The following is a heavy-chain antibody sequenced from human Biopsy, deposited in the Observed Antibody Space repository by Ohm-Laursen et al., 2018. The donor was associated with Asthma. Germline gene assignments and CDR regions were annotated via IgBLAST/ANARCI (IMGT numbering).Heavy chain of an antibody. CDR3: ARGVDRVTGLLDHFDS. CDR2: VYYSGST. CDR1: GDSITSGGCC. Sequence: SQTLSLTCTVSGDSITSGGCCWNWIRQHPGKGLESIGHVYYSGSTNYNPSLKSRVTISIDASKNQFSLKLTSVTAADTAVYYCARGVDRVTGLLDHFDSWGQGTLVTVSS. D-gene: IGHD2-21*02. V-gene: IGHV4-61*08. J-gene: IGHJ4*02.